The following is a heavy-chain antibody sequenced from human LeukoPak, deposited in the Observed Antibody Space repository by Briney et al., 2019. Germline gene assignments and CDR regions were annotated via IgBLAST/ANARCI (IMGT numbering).Heavy chain of an antibody. J-gene: IGHJ5*02. CDR2: INPSGGST. Sequence: ASVKVSCKASGYTFTSYYMHWVRQAPGQGLEWMGIINPSGGSTSYAQKFQGRVTMTRNTSISTAYMELSSLRSEDTAVYYCAREDYYDSGSFDPWGQGTLVTVSS. V-gene: IGHV1-46*01. D-gene: IGHD3-22*01. CDR1: GYTFTSYY. CDR3: AREDYYDSGSFDP.